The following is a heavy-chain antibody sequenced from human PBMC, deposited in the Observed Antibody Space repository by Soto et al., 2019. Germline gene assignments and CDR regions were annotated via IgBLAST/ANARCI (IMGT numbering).Heavy chain of an antibody. J-gene: IGHJ6*02. CDR1: GYTFTSYA. V-gene: IGHV1-3*01. D-gene: IGHD2-15*01. CDR2: INAGNGNT. Sequence: ASVKVSCKASGYTFTSYAMHWVRQAPGQRLELMGWINAGNGNTKYSQKFQGRVTITRDTSASTAYMELSSLRSEDTAVYYCARGYCSGGSCYGMDVWGQGTTVTVSS. CDR3: ARGYCSGGSCYGMDV.